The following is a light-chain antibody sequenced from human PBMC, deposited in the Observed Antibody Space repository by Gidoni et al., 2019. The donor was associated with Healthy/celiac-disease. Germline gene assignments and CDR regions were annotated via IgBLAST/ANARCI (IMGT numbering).Light chain of an antibody. CDR3: QSYDSSLSGSV. V-gene: IGLV1-40*01. J-gene: IGLJ2*01. CDR1: SSNIGAGYD. Sequence: QSVLTQPPSVSVAPGQRVTISCTGSSSNIGAGYDVHWYQQLPVTAPKLLIYGNSNRPSGVPDRFSGSKSGTSASLAITGLQAEDEADYYCQSYDSSLSGSVFGGGTKLTVL. CDR2: GNS.